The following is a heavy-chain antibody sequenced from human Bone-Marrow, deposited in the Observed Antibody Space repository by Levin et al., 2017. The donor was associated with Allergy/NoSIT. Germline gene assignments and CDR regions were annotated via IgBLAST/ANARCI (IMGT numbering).Heavy chain of an antibody. CDR1: GFTFSNYG. D-gene: IGHD3-9*01. CDR2: IWYDGNKI. Sequence: PGGSLRLSCAASGFTFSNYGMHWVRQAPGKGLEWVALIWYDGNKIYYGDSVKGRFTISRDNSKNTLYLQMNSLRAEDTAVYYCARDLIPYDTLTGLEYWGQGTLVTVSS. V-gene: IGHV3-33*01. CDR3: ARDLIPYDTLTGLEY. J-gene: IGHJ4*02.